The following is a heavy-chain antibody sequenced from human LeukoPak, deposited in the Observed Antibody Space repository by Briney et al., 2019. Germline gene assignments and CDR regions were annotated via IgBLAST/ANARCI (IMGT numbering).Heavy chain of an antibody. CDR2: MNPNSGNT. CDR3: ARGIVVVAATPLFYYYYYMDV. J-gene: IGHJ6*03. V-gene: IGHV1-8*01. CDR1: GYTFTSYD. Sequence: ASVKVSCKASGYTFTSYDINWVRQATGQGLEWMGWMNPNSGNTGYAQKFQGRVTMTRNTSISTAYMELSSLRSEDTAVYYCARGIVVVAATPLFYYYYYMDVWGKGTTVIISS. D-gene: IGHD2-15*01.